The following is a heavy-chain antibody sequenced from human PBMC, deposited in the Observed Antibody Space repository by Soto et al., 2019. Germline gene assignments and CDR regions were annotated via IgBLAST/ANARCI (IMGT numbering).Heavy chain of an antibody. V-gene: IGHV4-30-4*08. CDR1: GGSISSGDYH. CDR3: ARSDFWSGYYTDY. D-gene: IGHD3-3*01. Sequence: QVQLQESGPGLVKPSQTLSLTCTVSGGSISSGDYHWSWIRQPPGKGLEWIGFVYYTGNTYYNPSLKNRATLSVDTSKHQFSLKVSSVTATDTDVYYCARSDFWSGYYTDYWGQGTLVTVSS. J-gene: IGHJ4*02. CDR2: VYYTGNT.